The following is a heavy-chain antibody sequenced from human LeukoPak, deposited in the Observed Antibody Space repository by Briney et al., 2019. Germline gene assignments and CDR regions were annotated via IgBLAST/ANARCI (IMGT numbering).Heavy chain of an antibody. CDR3: AIYDSSGYYSFDY. Sequence: SETLSLTCTVPGGSISTYYWSWIRRPPGKGLEWIGYIYYSGSTYYNPSLKSRVTISVDTPKNQFSLKLSSVTAADTAVYYCAIYDSSGYYSFDYWGQGTLVTVSS. D-gene: IGHD3-22*01. CDR1: GGSISTYY. CDR2: IYYSGST. V-gene: IGHV4-59*12. J-gene: IGHJ4*02.